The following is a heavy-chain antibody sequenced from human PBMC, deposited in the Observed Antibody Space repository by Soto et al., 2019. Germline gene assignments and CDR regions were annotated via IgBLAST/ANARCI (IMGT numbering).Heavy chain of an antibody. D-gene: IGHD1-7*01. CDR2: IIPQFGTT. V-gene: IGHV1-69*12. CDR1: GGTFSNYA. CDR3: SEGYQVALRSSEYYYAMDV. Sequence: QVQLVQSGAEVKKPGSSVKVSCKGSGGTFSNYAISWVRQAPGQGLEWMGGIIPQFGTTKYVQKFQGRVTSTADEYTCTAYMEVSGLCSDDTAVYYCSEGYQVALRSSEYYYAMDVWGQGTTVTVSS. J-gene: IGHJ6*02.